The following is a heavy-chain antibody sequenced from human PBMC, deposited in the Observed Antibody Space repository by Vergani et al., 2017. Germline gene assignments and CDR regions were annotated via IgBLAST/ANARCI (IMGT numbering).Heavy chain of an antibody. CDR1: GGTFSSYT. V-gene: IGHV1-69*08. CDR3: ARDVGDYGDDQEGWYFDL. D-gene: IGHD4-17*01. CDR2: IIPILGIA. Sequence: QVQLVQSGAEVKKPGSSVKVSCKASGGTFSSYTISWVRQAPGQGLEWMGRIIPILGIANYAQKFQGRVTITADKSTSTAYMELSSLRSEDTAVYYCARDVGDYGDDQEGWYFDLWGRGTLVTVSS. J-gene: IGHJ2*01.